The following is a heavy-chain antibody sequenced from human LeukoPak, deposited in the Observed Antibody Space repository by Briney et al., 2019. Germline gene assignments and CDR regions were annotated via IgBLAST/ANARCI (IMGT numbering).Heavy chain of an antibody. Sequence: SVKVSCKASGGTFSSYAISWVRQAPGQGLEWMGGIIPIFGTANYAQKFQGRVTITADESTSSAYMELSSLRSEDTAVYYCARGALYSNYGPGYYYCGMDVWGQGTTVTVSS. CDR2: IIPIFGTA. V-gene: IGHV1-69*13. J-gene: IGHJ6*02. D-gene: IGHD4-11*01. CDR3: ARGALYSNYGPGYYYCGMDV. CDR1: GGTFSSYA.